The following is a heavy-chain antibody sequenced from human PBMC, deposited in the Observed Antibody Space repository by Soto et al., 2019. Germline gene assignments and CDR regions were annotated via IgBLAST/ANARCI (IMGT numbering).Heavy chain of an antibody. Sequence: SETLSLTCTVSGGSISSGDYYWSWIRQPPGKGLEWIGYIYYSGSTYHNPSLKSRVTISVDTSKNQFSLKLSSVTAADTAVYYCARGSPGGDYYDSSGYDYWGQGTLVTVSS. CDR3: ARGSPGGDYYDSSGYDY. CDR1: GGSISSGDYY. J-gene: IGHJ4*02. D-gene: IGHD3-22*01. V-gene: IGHV4-30-4*01. CDR2: IYYSGST.